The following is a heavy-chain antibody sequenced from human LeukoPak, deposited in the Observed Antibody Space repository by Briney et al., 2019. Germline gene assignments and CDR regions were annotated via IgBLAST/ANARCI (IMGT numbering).Heavy chain of an antibody. D-gene: IGHD3-3*01. CDR3: ARRYDFWSGYYGYAFDI. CDR1: GGSFSSYY. J-gene: IGHJ3*02. V-gene: IGHV4-59*08. CDR2: IYYSGST. Sequence: SETLSLTCAVYGGSFSSYYWSWIRQPPGKGLEWIGYIYYSGSTNYNPSLKSRVTISVDTSKNQFSLKLSSVTAADTAVYYCARRYDFWSGYYGYAFDIWGQGTMVTVSS.